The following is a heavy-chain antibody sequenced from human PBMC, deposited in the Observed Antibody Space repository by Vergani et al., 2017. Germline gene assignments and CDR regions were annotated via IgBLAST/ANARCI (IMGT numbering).Heavy chain of an antibody. CDR3: ARDVLTMPYYYYYGMDV. J-gene: IGHJ6*02. D-gene: IGHD2/OR15-2a*01. CDR1: GDTFSNYA. Sequence: QVQLLQSGASVRKPGSSVTVSCKASGDTFSNYAITWVRQAPGQGLQWMGRMIPTFDSINYAPRFQGRVTLTADASANTAYMELISLTSEDTAVYYCARDVLTMPYYYYYGMDVWGQGTTVTVSS. V-gene: IGHV1-69*13. CDR2: MIPTFDSI.